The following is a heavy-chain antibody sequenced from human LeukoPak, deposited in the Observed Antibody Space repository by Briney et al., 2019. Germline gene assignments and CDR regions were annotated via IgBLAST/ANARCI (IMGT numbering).Heavy chain of an antibody. V-gene: IGHV1-2*02. CDR2: INPNSGGT. D-gene: IGHD2-15*01. Sequence: ASVKVSCKASGYTFTGYYMHWVRQAPGQGLEWMGWINPNSGGTNYAQKFQGRVTMTRDTSISTAYMELSRLRSDDTAVYYCARDSYCSGGSCCFDYWGQGTLVTVSS. CDR3: ARDSYCSGGSCCFDY. CDR1: GYTFTGYY. J-gene: IGHJ4*02.